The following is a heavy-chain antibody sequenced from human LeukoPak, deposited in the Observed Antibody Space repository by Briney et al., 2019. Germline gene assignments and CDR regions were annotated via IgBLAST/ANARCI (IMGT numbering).Heavy chain of an antibody. CDR3: ARVGGIDYGDAFDI. CDR2: ISSSGSTI. V-gene: IGHV3-48*03. J-gene: IGHJ3*02. Sequence: PGGSLRLSCAASGFTFSSYEMNWVRQAPGKGLEWVSYISSSGSTIYYADSVKGRFTISKDNAKNSLYLQMNSLRAEDTAVYYCARVGGIDYGDAFDIWGQGTMVTVSS. D-gene: IGHD4-17*01. CDR1: GFTFSSYE.